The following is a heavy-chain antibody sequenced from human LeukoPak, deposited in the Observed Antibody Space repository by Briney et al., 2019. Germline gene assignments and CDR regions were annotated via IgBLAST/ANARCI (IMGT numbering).Heavy chain of an antibody. J-gene: IGHJ4*02. CDR1: GFAFSASA. V-gene: IGHV3-73*01. D-gene: IGHD6-13*01. CDR2: IRTKPNSYAT. CDR3: TRSLSSSSDY. Sequence: PGGSLRLSCAASGFAFSASAMHWVRQASGKGLEGVGRIRTKPNSYATAYAASVKGRFTISRDDSKNTAYLQMNSLKTEDTAVYYCTRSLSSSSDYWGQGTLVTVSS.